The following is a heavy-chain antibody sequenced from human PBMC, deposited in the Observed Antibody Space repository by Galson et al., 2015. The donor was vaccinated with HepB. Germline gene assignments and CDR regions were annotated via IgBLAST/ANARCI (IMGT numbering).Heavy chain of an antibody. V-gene: IGHV2-70*11. CDR1: GFSLSTSGVG. D-gene: IGHD3-22*01. CDR2: IDWDDDK. J-gene: IGHJ4*02. Sequence: PALVKPTQTLTLTCTFSGFSLSTSGVGVGWIRQPPGKALEWPARIDWDDDKYYSTSLKTRLTISKDTSKNQVVLTMTNMDPVDTATYYCARMTSYDSSGALDDWGQGTLVTVSS. CDR3: ARMTSYDSSGALDD.